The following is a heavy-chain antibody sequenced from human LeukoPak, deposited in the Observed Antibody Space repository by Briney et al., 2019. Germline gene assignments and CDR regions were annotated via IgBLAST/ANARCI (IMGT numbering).Heavy chain of an antibody. Sequence: GGSLRLSCAASGFTFSDYYMSWIRQAPGKGLEWVSYISSSGSTIYYADSVKGLFTISRDNAKNSLYLQMNSLRAEDTAVYYCARDYYDSNAFDIWGQGTMVTVSS. V-gene: IGHV3-11*01. CDR2: ISSSGSTI. J-gene: IGHJ3*02. CDR1: GFTFSDYY. D-gene: IGHD3-22*01. CDR3: ARDYYDSNAFDI.